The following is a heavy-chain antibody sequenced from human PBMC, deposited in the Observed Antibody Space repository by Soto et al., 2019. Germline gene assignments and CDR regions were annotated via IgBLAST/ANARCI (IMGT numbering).Heavy chain of an antibody. D-gene: IGHD3-10*01. V-gene: IGHV4-39*01. Sequence: PSETLSLTCTVSGGSISSSSYYWGWIRQPPGKGLEWIGSIYYSGSTYYNPSLKSRVTISVDTSKNQFSLKLSSVTAADTAVYYCARRVQYYGMDVWGQGTTVTVYS. CDR2: IYYSGST. J-gene: IGHJ6*02. CDR1: GGSISSSSYY. CDR3: ARRVQYYGMDV.